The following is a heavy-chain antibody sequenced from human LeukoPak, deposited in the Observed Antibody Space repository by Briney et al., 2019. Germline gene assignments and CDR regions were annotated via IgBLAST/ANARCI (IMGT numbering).Heavy chain of an antibody. CDR1: GGSFSGYY. J-gene: IGHJ3*02. D-gene: IGHD1/OR15-1a*01. V-gene: IGHV4-34*01. CDR2: INHSGST. Sequence: PSETLSLTCAVYGGSFSGYYWSWIRQPPGKGLEWIEGINHSGSTNYNPSLKSRVTISVDTSKNQFSLKLSSVTAADTAVYYCARPELEQGAFDIWGQGTMVTVSS. CDR3: ARPELEQGAFDI.